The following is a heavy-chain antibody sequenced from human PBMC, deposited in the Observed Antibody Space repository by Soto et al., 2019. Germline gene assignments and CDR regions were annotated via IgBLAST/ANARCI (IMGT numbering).Heavy chain of an antibody. J-gene: IGHJ4*02. D-gene: IGHD6-6*01. CDR2: ISYDGSNK. Sequence: QVQLVESGGGVVQPGRSLRLSCAASGFTFSSYGMHWVRQAPGKGLEWVAVISYDGSNKYYADSVKGRFTISRDNSKNTLYLQMNSLRAEDTAVCYCAKDSSSSGLWGQGTLVTVSS. V-gene: IGHV3-30*18. CDR1: GFTFSSYG. CDR3: AKDSSSSGL.